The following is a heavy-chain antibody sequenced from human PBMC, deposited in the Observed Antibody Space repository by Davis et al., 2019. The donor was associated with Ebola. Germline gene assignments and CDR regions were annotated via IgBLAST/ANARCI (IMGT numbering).Heavy chain of an antibody. D-gene: IGHD3-10*01. CDR1: GYTFTSYY. J-gene: IGHJ6*02. V-gene: IGHV1-2*02. CDR2: INPNSGGT. Sequence: ASVKVSCKASGYTFTSYYMHWVRQAPGQRLEWMGWINPNSGGTNYAQKFQGRVTRTRDTSISTAYMELSRLRSDDPAVYYCARGGILWFGELLDYYYYYGMDVWGQGTTVTVSS. CDR3: ARGGILWFGELLDYYYYYGMDV.